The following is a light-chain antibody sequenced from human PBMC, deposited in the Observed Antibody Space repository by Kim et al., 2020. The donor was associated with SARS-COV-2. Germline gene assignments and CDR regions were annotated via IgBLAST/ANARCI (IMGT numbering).Light chain of an antibody. Sequence: QSVLTQPPSASGTPGQRVTISCSGSSSNIGSNYVYWYQQIPGTAPKLLIYRNNQRPSGVPDRFSGSKSGTSASLAISGLRSEDEADYYCAAWDDSLSGHVVFGGGTQLTVL. CDR3: AAWDDSLSGHVV. CDR1: SSNIGSNY. V-gene: IGLV1-47*01. J-gene: IGLJ2*01. CDR2: RNN.